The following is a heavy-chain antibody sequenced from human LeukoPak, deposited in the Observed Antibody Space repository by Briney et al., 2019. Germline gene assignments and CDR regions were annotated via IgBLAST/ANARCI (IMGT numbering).Heavy chain of an antibody. J-gene: IGHJ4*02. V-gene: IGHV4-59*08. CDR2: IYYSGST. Sequence: SETLSLTCTVSGGSISSYYWSWIRQPPGRGLECIGYIYYSGSTNYNPSLKSRVTISVDTSKNQFSLKLSSVTAADTAVYYCARHNHWQGTDNSSGYFDHWGQGTLVTVSS. CDR3: ARHNHWQGTDNSSGYFDH. D-gene: IGHD3-22*01. CDR1: GGSISSYY.